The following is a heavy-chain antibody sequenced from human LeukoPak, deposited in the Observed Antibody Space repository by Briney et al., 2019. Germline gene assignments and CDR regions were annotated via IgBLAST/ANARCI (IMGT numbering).Heavy chain of an antibody. CDR1: GFTFSNYW. J-gene: IGHJ4*02. CDR2: IKQDGSVK. Sequence: PGGALRLSCAASGFTFSNYWMSWGRQAPGRGLERVANIKQDGSVKYYMDSVKGRFTISRDNSKNSVYLQMNSLRAEDTSVYYCARIGYSSSSFDYWGQGTLVTVSS. CDR3: ARIGYSSSSFDY. V-gene: IGHV3-7*01. D-gene: IGHD6-6*01.